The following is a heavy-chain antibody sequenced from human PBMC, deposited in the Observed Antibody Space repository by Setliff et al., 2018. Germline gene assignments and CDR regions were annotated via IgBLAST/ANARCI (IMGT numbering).Heavy chain of an antibody. D-gene: IGHD1-26*01. CDR1: GKSFTQYD. CDR3: VRSGKFGMRFWFDQ. J-gene: IGHJ5*02. V-gene: IGHV1-8*01. CDR2: MHPNSGNT. Sequence: ASVKVSCKTLGKSFTQYDFHWVRQATGQGLEWMGWMHPNSGNTGYAQKFQGRVTMTRDTSINTAYMELGSLTSDDTAFYYCVRSGKFGMRFWFDQWGQGTPVTVSS.